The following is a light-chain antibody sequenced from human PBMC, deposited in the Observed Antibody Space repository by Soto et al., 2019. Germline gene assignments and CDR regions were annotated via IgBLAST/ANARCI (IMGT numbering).Light chain of an antibody. CDR1: SSNIVNNY. J-gene: IGLJ2*01. Sequence: QSVLTQSPSVSAAPGQKVTISCSGSSSNIVNNYVSWYQQLPGTAPKLLIYDNNKRPSGIPDRFSGSKSGTSGTLDITGRQTGDEDDYYCATWDGSLPGEVFGGGTQLTVL. V-gene: IGLV1-51*01. CDR3: ATWDGSLPGEV. CDR2: DNN.